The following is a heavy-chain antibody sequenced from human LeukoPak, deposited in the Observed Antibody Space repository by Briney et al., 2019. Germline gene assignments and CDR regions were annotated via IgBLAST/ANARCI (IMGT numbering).Heavy chain of an antibody. V-gene: IGHV3-74*01. CDR1: GFSFSEYW. Sequence: GGSLRLSCATSGFSFSEYWMYWVRQAPGKGLVWISNINEYGTTAYADSVKGRFTISRDNAKNTLYLQMNSLRAEDTAVYFCARVRGGNWGHGTLVTVSS. CDR3: ARVRGGN. D-gene: IGHD3-16*01. CDR2: INEYGTT. J-gene: IGHJ4*01.